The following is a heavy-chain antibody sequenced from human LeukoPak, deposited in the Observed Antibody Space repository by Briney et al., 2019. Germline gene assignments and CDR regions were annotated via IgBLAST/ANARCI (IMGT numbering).Heavy chain of an antibody. CDR1: GFTFSSYE. J-gene: IGHJ6*04. CDR2: ISSSGSTI. D-gene: IGHD3-10*02. Sequence: GSLRLSCAASGFTFSSYEMNWVRQAPGKGLEWVSYISSSGSTIYYADSVKGRFSISRDNAKNSLYLQMNSLRAEDTAVYYCAELGITMIGGVWGKGTTVTISS. V-gene: IGHV3-48*03. CDR3: AELGITMIGGV.